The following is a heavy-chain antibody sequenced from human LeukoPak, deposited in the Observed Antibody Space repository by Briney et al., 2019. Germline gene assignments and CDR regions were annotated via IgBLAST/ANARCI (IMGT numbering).Heavy chain of an antibody. J-gene: IGHJ4*02. CDR2: IYYSGST. CDR3: ARASAAGTHLDY. Sequence: SQTLSLTCTVSGGSISSGGYYWSWIRLHPGKGLEWIGYIYYSGSTYYNPSLKSRVTISVDTFKNQFSLKLSSVTAADTAVYYCARASAAGTHLDYWGQGTLVTVSS. D-gene: IGHD6-13*01. CDR1: GGSISSGGYY. V-gene: IGHV4-31*03.